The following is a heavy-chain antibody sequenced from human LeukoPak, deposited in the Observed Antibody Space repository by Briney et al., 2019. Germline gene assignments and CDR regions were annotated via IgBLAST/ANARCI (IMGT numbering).Heavy chain of an antibody. D-gene: IGHD7-27*01. J-gene: IGHJ3*02. V-gene: IGHV1-69*13. Sequence: SVKVSCKASGGTFSSYAISWVRQAPGQGLEWMGGIIPIFGTANYAQKFQGRVTITADESTSTAYMELSSLRSEDTAVYYCARDPILGKWDAFDIWGQGTMVTVSS. CDR2: IIPIFGTA. CDR3: ARDPILGKWDAFDI. CDR1: GGTFSSYA.